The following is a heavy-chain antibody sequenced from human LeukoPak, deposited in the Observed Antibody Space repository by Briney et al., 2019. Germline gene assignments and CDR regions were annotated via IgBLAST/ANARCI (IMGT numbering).Heavy chain of an antibody. D-gene: IGHD3-22*01. Sequence: GGSLRLSCAASGFTVSSNYMSWVRQAPGKGLEWVSVIYSGGSTYYADSVKGRFTISRDNSKNTLYLQMNSLRADDTAVYYCAKDLSSGYPHAFDIWGQGTMVTVSS. CDR3: AKDLSSGYPHAFDI. CDR1: GFTVSSNY. CDR2: IYSGGST. J-gene: IGHJ3*02. V-gene: IGHV3-53*01.